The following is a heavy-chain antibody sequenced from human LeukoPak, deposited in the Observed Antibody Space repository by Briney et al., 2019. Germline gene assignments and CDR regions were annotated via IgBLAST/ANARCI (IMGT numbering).Heavy chain of an antibody. CDR1: GFTFSNYA. Sequence: GGSLRLSCAASGFTFSNYAMSWVRQAPGKWLEWVSAISGSGGSTNYADSVKGRFTISRDNSKNTLYLQMNSLRAEDTAVYYCAKESTMIVVVITPHFDYWGQGTLVTVSS. CDR2: ISGSGGST. J-gene: IGHJ4*02. D-gene: IGHD3-22*01. CDR3: AKESTMIVVVITPHFDY. V-gene: IGHV3-23*01.